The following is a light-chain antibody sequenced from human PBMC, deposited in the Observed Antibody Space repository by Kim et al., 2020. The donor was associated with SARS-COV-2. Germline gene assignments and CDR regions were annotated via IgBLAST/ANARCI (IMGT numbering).Light chain of an antibody. CDR1: NIGSKS. Sequence: SYELTQPPSVSVAPGKTARITCGGNNIGSKSVHWYQQKPGQAPVLVIYYDSDRPSGIPERFSGSNSGNTATLTISRVEAGDEADYYCQVWDSSSDHRVVFGGWTQLTVL. CDR3: QVWDSSSDHRVV. CDR2: YDS. J-gene: IGLJ2*01. V-gene: IGLV3-21*04.